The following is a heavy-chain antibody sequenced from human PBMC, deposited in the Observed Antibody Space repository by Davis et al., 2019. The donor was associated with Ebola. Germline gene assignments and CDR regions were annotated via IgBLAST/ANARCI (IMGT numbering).Heavy chain of an antibody. CDR2: MNPNSGNT. Sequence: AASVKVSCKASGYTFTSYDINWVRQDTGQGLEWMGWMNPNSGNTGYAQKFQGRVTMTRNTSISTAYMELSSLRSEDTAVYYCARRFLRGWYFAFDIWGQGTMVTVSS. CDR1: GYTFTSYD. CDR3: ARRFLRGWYFAFDI. J-gene: IGHJ3*02. V-gene: IGHV1-8*01. D-gene: IGHD6-19*01.